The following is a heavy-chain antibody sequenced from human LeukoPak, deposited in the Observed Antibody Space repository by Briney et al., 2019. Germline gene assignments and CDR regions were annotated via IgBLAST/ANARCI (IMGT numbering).Heavy chain of an antibody. CDR2: INPNSGGT. CDR3: ARDYWPAARAFDP. Sequence: ASVKVSCKASGYTFTGYYMHWVRQAPGQGLERMGWINPNSGGTNYAQKFQGRVTMTRDTSISTAYMELSRLRSDDTAVYYCARDYWPAARAFDPWGQGTLVTVSS. D-gene: IGHD2-2*01. J-gene: IGHJ5*02. V-gene: IGHV1-2*02. CDR1: GYTFTGYY.